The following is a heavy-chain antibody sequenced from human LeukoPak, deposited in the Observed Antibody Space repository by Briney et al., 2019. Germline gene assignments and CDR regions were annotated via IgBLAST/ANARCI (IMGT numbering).Heavy chain of an antibody. V-gene: IGHV3-74*01. Sequence: GGSLRLSCTFTFSGIWMHWVRQPAGKGLVWVSRINADGSATTYADSVKGRFTISRDNAKNTLYLQMNSLRPEDTAVYYCARGYYYYMDVWGKGTTVTVSS. CDR2: INADGSAT. CDR1: TFSGIW. J-gene: IGHJ6*03. CDR3: ARGYYYYMDV.